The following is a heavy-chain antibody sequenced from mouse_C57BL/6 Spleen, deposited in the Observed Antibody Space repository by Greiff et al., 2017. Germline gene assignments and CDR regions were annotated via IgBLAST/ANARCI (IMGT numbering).Heavy chain of an antibody. CDR3: KREDYDRYFDV. J-gene: IGHJ1*03. CDR1: GFTFSSYA. D-gene: IGHD2-4*01. Sequence: EVKLMESGAGLVKPGGSLKLSCAASGFTFSSYAMSWVRQTPEKGLEWVAYISRGGDYTYYADTVKGRFTISRDNARNTLYLQMSSLKSEDTAMYYCKREDYDRYFDVWGTGTTVTVSS. CDR2: ISRGGDYT. V-gene: IGHV5-9-1*02.